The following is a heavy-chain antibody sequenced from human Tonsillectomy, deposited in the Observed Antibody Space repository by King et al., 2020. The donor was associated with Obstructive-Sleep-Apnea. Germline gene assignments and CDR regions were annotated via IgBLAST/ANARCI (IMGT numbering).Heavy chain of an antibody. CDR3: VRDLHWAFDI. J-gene: IGHJ3*02. CDR2: INWDASQI. Sequence: VQLVESGGGLVQPGESLRLSCEASGFIFSRYSMNWVRHTPGKGLELVSYINWDASQIYYAHSVQGRFTISRDNARNSLHLQMTSLRAEDTAVYYCVRDLHWAFDIWGQGTLVTVSS. CDR1: GFIFSRYS. V-gene: IGHV3-48*01.